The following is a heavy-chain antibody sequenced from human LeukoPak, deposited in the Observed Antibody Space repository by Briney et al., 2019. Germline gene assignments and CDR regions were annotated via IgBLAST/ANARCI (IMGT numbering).Heavy chain of an antibody. Sequence: GGSLRLSCAASGFTFSSYWMHWVRQAPGKGLVWVSRINTAGSSPSYADSVKGRFTISRDNAKNTLYLQMNSLRVEDTAVYYCARGGDQYYYDSSVYDYWGQGTLVTVSS. V-gene: IGHV3-74*01. CDR3: ARGGDQYYYDSSVYDY. D-gene: IGHD3-22*01. CDR2: INTAGSSP. J-gene: IGHJ4*02. CDR1: GFTFSSYW.